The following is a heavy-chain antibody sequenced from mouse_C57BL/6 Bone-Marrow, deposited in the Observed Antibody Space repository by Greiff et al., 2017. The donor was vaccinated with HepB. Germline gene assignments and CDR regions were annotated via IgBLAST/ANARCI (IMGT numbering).Heavy chain of an antibody. D-gene: IGHD1-1*01. Sequence: VQLQQPGAELVKPGASVKLSCKASGYTFTSYWMHWVKQRPGQGLEWIGMIHPNSGSTNYNEKFKSKATLTVDKSSSTAYMQLSSLTSEDSAVYYCAPLTTVVPHWYFDVWGTGTTVTVSS. J-gene: IGHJ1*03. CDR2: IHPNSGST. CDR3: APLTTVVPHWYFDV. CDR1: GYTFTSYW. V-gene: IGHV1-64*01.